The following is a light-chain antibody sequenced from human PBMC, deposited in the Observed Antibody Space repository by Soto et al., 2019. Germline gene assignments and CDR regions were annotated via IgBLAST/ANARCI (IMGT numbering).Light chain of an antibody. CDR1: SSDVGSYNL. V-gene: IGLV2-23*01. CDR3: CSYAGSRGLV. Sequence: QSALTQPASVSGSPGQSITISCTGTSSDVGSYNLVSWYQQHPGKAPKLMIYEGSKRPSGVSNRFSGSKSGNTASLTISGLQAEDEADYYCCSYAGSRGLVFGGGTKLPVL. J-gene: IGLJ2*01. CDR2: EGS.